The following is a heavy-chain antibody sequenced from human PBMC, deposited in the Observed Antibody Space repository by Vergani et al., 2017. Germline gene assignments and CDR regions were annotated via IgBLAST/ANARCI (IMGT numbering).Heavy chain of an antibody. CDR2: LNKNNYYI. CDR3: AREMSNEGFDY. D-gene: IGHD4-11*01. Sequence: DVHLAESGGGFFQPGGSLRLSCSASGFSFNSYWMHWVRQAPGGGLEWVSSLNKNNYYIYYADSVKGRFTISRDNAKNSLFLQMSSLKVEDTGVYYCAREMSNEGFDYWGQGTRVTVS. J-gene: IGHJ4*02. CDR1: GFSFNSYW. V-gene: IGHV3-21*01.